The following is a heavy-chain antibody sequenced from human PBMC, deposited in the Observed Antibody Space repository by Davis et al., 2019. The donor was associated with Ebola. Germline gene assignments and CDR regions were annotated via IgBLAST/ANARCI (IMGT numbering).Heavy chain of an antibody. D-gene: IGHD1-1*01. J-gene: IGHJ4*02. CDR3: ARAQFPTTSDH. Sequence: ASVKVSCKASGYTFISYDIHWVRQAPGQGLEWMGWINPHNGNTNYAQNVQGRVIMTTDTATTTAYMEVGGLRSDDTAVYYCARAQFPTTSDHWGQGTLVTVSS. CDR1: GYTFISYD. V-gene: IGHV1-18*01. CDR2: INPHNGNT.